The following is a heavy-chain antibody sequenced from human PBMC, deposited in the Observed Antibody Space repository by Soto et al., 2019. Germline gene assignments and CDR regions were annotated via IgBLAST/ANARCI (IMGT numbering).Heavy chain of an antibody. J-gene: IGHJ4*02. CDR2: IGPDGSST. Sequence: PGGSLRLSGAASGFTFSSHWIHWVRQAPWKGLVWVSHIGPDGSSTRDADSVQGRFTISRDNARNTLYLQMNSLRDEDTAVYYCARHNTWSYDYWGQGILVPVSP. CDR1: GFTFSSHW. CDR3: ARHNTWSYDY. V-gene: IGHV3-74*01. D-gene: IGHD1-1*01.